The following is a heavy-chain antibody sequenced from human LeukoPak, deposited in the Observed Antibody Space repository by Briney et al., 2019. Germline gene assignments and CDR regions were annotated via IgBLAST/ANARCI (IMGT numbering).Heavy chain of an antibody. CDR2: IYYSGST. CDR1: GGSISSSSYY. D-gene: IGHD1-26*01. Sequence: PSETLSLTCAVSGGSISSSSYYWGWIRQPPGKGLEWIGSIYYSGSTYYNPSLKSRVTISVDTSKNQFSLKLSSVTAADTAVYYCARHSGSSGYMDVWGKGTTVTISS. CDR3: ARHSGSSGYMDV. J-gene: IGHJ6*03. V-gene: IGHV4-39*01.